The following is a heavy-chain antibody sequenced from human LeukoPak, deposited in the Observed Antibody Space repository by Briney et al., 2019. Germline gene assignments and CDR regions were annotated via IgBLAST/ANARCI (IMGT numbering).Heavy chain of an antibody. J-gene: IGHJ4*02. CDR1: GFTFSSYW. CDR3: ARAWTGTGPGDC. V-gene: IGHV3-7*04. CDR2: IKQDGSEK. Sequence: GGSLRLSCAASGFTFSSYWMAWVRQTPGKGLEWVASIKQDGSEKYYVDSVKGRFTISRDNAKNSLYLQMNSLRVEDTALYYCARAWTGTGPGDCWGQGTLVTVSS. D-gene: IGHD1-1*01.